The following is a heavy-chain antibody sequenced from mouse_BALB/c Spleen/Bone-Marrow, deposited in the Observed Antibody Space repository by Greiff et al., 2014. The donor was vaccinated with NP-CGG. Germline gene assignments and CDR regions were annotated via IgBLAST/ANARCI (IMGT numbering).Heavy chain of an antibody. CDR2: INSYGGST. CDR1: GFTFSSYG. Sequence: EVHLVESGGGLVQPGGSLKLSCAASGFTFSSYGMSWVRQTPDKWLELVATINSYGGSTYYPDSVKGRFTISRDNAKNTLYLQMSSLKSEDTAMYFCARDPGFAYWGQGTLVTVSA. CDR3: ARDPGFAY. J-gene: IGHJ3*01. V-gene: IGHV5-6-3*01.